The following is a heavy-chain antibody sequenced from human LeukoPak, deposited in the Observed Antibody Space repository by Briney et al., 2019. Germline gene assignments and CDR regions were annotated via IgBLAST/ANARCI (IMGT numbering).Heavy chain of an antibody. CDR1: GGSISSYY. J-gene: IGHJ5*02. CDR2: IYYSGST. V-gene: IGHV4-59*01. Sequence: SETLSLTCTVSGGSISSYYWSWIRQPPGKGLEWIGYIYYSGSTNYNPSLKSRVTISVDTSKNQFSLKLSSVTAADTAVYYCARDKSYGIAAAGFDPWGQGTLVTVSS. D-gene: IGHD6-13*01. CDR3: ARDKSYGIAAAGFDP.